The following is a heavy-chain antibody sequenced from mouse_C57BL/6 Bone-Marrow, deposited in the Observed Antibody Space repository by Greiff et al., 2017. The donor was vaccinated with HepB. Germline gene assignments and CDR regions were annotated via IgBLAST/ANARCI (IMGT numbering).Heavy chain of an antibody. V-gene: IGHV5-9*01. J-gene: IGHJ4*01. Sequence: EVKLMESGGGLVKPGGSLKLSCAASGFTFSSYTMSWVRQTPEKRLEWVATISGGGGNTYYPDSVKGRFTISRDNAKNTLYLQMSSLRSEDTALYYCARRLYYYGSTYAMDYWGQGTSVTVSS. CDR1: GFTFSSYT. CDR2: ISGGGGNT. D-gene: IGHD1-1*01. CDR3: ARRLYYYGSTYAMDY.